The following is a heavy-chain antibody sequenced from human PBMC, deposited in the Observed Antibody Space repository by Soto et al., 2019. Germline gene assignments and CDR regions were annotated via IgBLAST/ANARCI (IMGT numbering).Heavy chain of an antibody. CDR3: ARAMGEVVVVAADHAFDI. CDR2: IYPGDSDT. D-gene: IGHD2-15*01. CDR1: GYSFTSYW. Sequence: GESLKISCKGSGYSFTSYWIGWVRQMPGKGLEWMGIIYPGDSDTRYSPSFQGQVTISADKSISTAYLQWSSLKASDTAMYYCARAMGEVVVVAADHAFDIWRQGTMVTVSS. V-gene: IGHV5-51*01. J-gene: IGHJ3*02.